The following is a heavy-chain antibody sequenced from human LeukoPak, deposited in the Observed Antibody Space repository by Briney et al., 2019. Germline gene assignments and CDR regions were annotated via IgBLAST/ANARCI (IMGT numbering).Heavy chain of an antibody. CDR2: INVITGYS. CDR1: GFSFENYN. Sequence: GGSLRLFCAASGFSFENYNMNWVRQAPGKGLEWVAYINVITGYSYYADSLKGRFTISRDNAKNSLYLQMNSLRAEDTAVYYCAGSDTTGYSPREWDYWYFDLWGRGTLVTVSS. V-gene: IGHV3-21*01. D-gene: IGHD3-9*01. J-gene: IGHJ2*01. CDR3: AGSDTTGYSPREWDYWYFDL.